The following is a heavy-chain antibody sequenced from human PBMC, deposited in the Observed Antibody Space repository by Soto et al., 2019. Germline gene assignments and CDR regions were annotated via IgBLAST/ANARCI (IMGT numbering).Heavy chain of an antibody. V-gene: IGHV2-5*02. J-gene: IGHJ4*02. CDR3: AHLTTGGFYFDY. D-gene: IGHD4-17*01. CDR2: IYWDDDK. Sequence: QITLKESGPPLVKPTQTLTLTCTFSGFSLRNSGVGVGWIRQPPGKALEWLALIYWDDDKRYSPSLKSRLTLXKXSSKNQVVLTLTNMDPVDTATYYCAHLTTGGFYFDYWGQGTLVTVSS. CDR1: GFSLRNSGVG.